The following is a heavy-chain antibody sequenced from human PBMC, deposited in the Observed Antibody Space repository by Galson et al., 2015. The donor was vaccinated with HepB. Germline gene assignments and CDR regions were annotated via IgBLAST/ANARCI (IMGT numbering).Heavy chain of an antibody. D-gene: IGHD6-13*01. CDR1: GYTFTSYA. J-gene: IGHJ6*02. Sequence: SVKVSCKASGYTFTSYAMHWVRQAPGQRLEWMGWIDAGNGNTKYSQKFQGRVTITRDTSASTAYMELRSLRSEDTAVYYCAILNPQLVLLYGMDVWGQGTTVTVSS. V-gene: IGHV1-3*01. CDR3: AILNPQLVLLYGMDV. CDR2: IDAGNGNT.